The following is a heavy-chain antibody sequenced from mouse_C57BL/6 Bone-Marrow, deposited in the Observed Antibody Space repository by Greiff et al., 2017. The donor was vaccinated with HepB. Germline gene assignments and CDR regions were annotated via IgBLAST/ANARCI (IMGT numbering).Heavy chain of an antibody. J-gene: IGHJ3*01. CDR1: GYTFTDHT. CDR3: AREIYYGSSPAWFAY. Sequence: QVQLQQSDAELVKPGASVKISCKVSGYTFTDHTIHWMKQRPEQGLEWIGYIYPRDGSTKYNEKFKGKATLTADKSSSTAYMQLNSLTSEDSAVYFCAREIYYGSSPAWFAYWGQGTLVTVSA. D-gene: IGHD1-1*01. CDR2: IYPRDGST. V-gene: IGHV1-78*01.